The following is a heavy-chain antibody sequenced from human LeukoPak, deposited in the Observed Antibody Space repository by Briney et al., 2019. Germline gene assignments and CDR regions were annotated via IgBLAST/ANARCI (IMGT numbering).Heavy chain of an antibody. CDR2: IYPNNGAT. J-gene: IGHJ4*02. CDR3: ARDGPAQMVDFDY. V-gene: IGHV1-2*02. CDR1: GYTSSGTGWY. Sequence: DSVKVSCKASGYTSSGTGWYLYWLRQAPGQGLECMGWIYPNNGATAYAQKFQGRVAMTRDTSITTAYMELSRLRPDDTAVYYCARDGPAQMVDFDYWGQGTLVTVSS. D-gene: IGHD3-10*01.